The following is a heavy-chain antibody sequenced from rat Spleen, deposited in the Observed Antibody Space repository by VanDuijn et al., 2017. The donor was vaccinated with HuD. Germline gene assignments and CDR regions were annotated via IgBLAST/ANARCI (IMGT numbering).Heavy chain of an antibody. J-gene: IGHJ3*01. D-gene: IGHD4-3*01. CDR3: ARQDTSGYSNWFTY. CDR1: GFTFSSFP. CDR2: ISYGDSSGHSGT. Sequence: EVQLVESGGGLVQPGRSMSLSCAASGFTFSSFPMAWVRQAPKKGLEWVATISYGDSSGHSGTYYRDSVKGRFTISRDNTRSTQFLQMDSLRSEDTATYYCARQDTSGYSNWFTYWGQGTLVTVSS. V-gene: IGHV5-7*01.